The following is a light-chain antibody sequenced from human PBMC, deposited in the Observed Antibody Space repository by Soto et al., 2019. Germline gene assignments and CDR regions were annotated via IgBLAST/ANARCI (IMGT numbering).Light chain of an antibody. CDR1: QSVSSN. Sequence: EIVLTQAPATLSLSPGERATLSCRASQSVSSNLAWYQQKPGQAPRLLIYGASTRATGIPARFSGSGSGTEFTLTISSLQSEDFAVYYCQQYNNWPPITCGPGTKVDIK. CDR2: GAS. CDR3: QQYNNWPPIT. V-gene: IGKV3-15*01. J-gene: IGKJ3*01.